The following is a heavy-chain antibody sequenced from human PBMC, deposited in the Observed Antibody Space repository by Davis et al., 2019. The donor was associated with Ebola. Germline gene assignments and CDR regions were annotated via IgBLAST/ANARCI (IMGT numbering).Heavy chain of an antibody. CDR2: IATRTDGGTT. J-gene: IGHJ6*04. Sequence: GGSLRLSCAASGFTFSSYWMSWVRQAPGKGLEWVGRIATRTDGGTTAYAAPVNGRFAISRDDSKNTLYLQMNSLRAEDTAVYYCARPTQNYDILTGYYYGMDVWGKGTTVTVSS. CDR3: ARPTQNYDILTGYYYGMDV. CDR1: GFTFSSYW. V-gene: IGHV3-15*04. D-gene: IGHD3-9*01.